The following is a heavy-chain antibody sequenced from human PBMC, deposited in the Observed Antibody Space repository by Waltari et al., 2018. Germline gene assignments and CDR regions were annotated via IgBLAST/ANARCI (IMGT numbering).Heavy chain of an antibody. J-gene: IGHJ6*02. CDR2: ISAYNGNT. V-gene: IGHV1-18*01. CDR3: ARDLRYCGCDCYNYYYHGMEV. CDR1: GYTFTSYG. Sequence: QVQLVQSGAEVKKPGASVKVSCKASGYTFTSYGISWVRQAPGQGLEWMGWISAYNGNTDYAQKLQGRVTMTTDTSTSTAYMHLSSLRSDDTAVYYCARDLRYCGCDCYNYYYHGMEVWGQGTTVIVSS. D-gene: IGHD2-21*02.